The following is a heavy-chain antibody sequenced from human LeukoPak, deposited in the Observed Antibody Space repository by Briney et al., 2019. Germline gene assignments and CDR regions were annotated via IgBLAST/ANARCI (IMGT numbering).Heavy chain of an antibody. D-gene: IGHD6-13*01. CDR2: INHSGST. V-gene: IGHV4-34*01. Sequence: SETLSLTCAVYGGSFSGYYWSWIRQPPGKGLEWIGEINHSGSTNYNPSLKSRVTISVDTSKNQFSLKLSSVTAADTAVYYCARHGSWSLRDWGQGTLVTVSS. CDR3: ARHGSWSLRD. J-gene: IGHJ4*02. CDR1: GGSFSGYY.